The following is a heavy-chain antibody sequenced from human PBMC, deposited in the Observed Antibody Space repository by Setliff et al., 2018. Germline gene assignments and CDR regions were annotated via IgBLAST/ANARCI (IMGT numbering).Heavy chain of an antibody. CDR2: IYIGESA. CDR1: GGSISSYY. CDR3: AREQWLDPPGYYYMDV. D-gene: IGHD6-19*01. J-gene: IGHJ6*03. Sequence: SETLSLTCTVSGGSISSYYWSWIRQPAGKGLEWIGHIYIGESANYNPSLKSRVTMSIDTSKNQFSLKLNPVTAADMAVYYCAREQWLDPPGYYYMDVWAKGTTVTVSS. V-gene: IGHV4-4*07.